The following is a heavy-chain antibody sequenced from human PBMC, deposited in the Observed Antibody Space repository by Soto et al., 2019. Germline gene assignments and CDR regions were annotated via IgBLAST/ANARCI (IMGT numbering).Heavy chain of an antibody. V-gene: IGHV4-30-2*01. CDR2: IFYSGTT. D-gene: IGHD3-10*01. CDR1: GDSISSGGYS. J-gene: IGHJ4*02. Sequence: PSETLSLTCDVSGDSISSGGYSWNWIRQPPGKGLEWIGLIFYSGTTSYNPSLKSRLTISVDRSKDQFSLNLSSVTPEDTAVYYCARVQHPAYFDYWGQGTPVTVSS. CDR3: ARVQHPAYFDY.